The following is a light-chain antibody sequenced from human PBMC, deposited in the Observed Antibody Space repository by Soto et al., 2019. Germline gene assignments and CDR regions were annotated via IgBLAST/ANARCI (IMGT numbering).Light chain of an antibody. Sequence: EIVLTQSPGTLSLSPGERATLSCRASQSVSSSYLAWYQQKPGQAPRLLFYDASSRATGIPDRFSGSGSGTDFTLTIIRLEPEDFAVYYCQQYGSSPYTFGQGTKLEIK. CDR2: DAS. CDR3: QQYGSSPYT. V-gene: IGKV3-20*01. J-gene: IGKJ2*01. CDR1: QSVSSSY.